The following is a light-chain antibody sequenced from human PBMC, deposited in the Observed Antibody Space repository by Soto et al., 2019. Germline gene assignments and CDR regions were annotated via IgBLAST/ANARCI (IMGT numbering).Light chain of an antibody. CDR1: QSISNW. CDR2: HAS. V-gene: IGKV1-5*01. J-gene: IGKJ1*01. Sequence: DIQMTQSPSTLPASAGDRVTITCRASQSISNWLAWYQPKPGTAAQLLIYHASTLESGVPSRFSGCGSGTEFTLTISSLQPDDFATYYCQQYMSYSFGQGTKVDIK. CDR3: QQYMSYS.